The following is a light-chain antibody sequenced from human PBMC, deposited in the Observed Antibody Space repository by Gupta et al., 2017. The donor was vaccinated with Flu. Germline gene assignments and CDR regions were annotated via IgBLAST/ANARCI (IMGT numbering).Light chain of an antibody. V-gene: IGLV2-8*01. J-gene: IGLJ2*01. Sequence: HSALTQPPYAAGSPGQSVSISCTGTSSDVGGFNYVSWYQQYPGKAPILLIYVVNKRPAGVPDRFSGSRSGNTASLTVSGLPDEDEAHYYCGSYAGSNNLVFGGGTKLTVL. CDR2: VVN. CDR3: GSYAGSNNLV. CDR1: SSDVGGFNY.